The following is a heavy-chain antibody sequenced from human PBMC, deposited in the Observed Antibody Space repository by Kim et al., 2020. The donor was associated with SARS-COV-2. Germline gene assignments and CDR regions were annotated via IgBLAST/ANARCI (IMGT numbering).Heavy chain of an antibody. Sequence: ADSVKGRFTISRDNAKNSLYLQMNSLRDEDTAVYYCARDFPYDSSGYPDYWGQGTLVTVSS. V-gene: IGHV3-48*02. D-gene: IGHD3-22*01. J-gene: IGHJ4*02. CDR3: ARDFPYDSSGYPDY.